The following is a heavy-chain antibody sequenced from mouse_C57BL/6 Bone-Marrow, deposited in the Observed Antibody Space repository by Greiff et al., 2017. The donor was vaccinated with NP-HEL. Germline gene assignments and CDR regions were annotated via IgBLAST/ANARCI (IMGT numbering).Heavy chain of an antibody. D-gene: IGHD3-2*02. J-gene: IGHJ3*01. Sequence: EVQRVESGGELVKPGGSLKLSCAASGFTFSSYGMSWVRQTPDKRLEWVANISSGGSYTYYPDSVKGRVTISRDNAKNTLYLQMSSLKSEDTAMYYCGRTQLRTLAWVSCWGQGTMVTVSA. V-gene: IGHV5-6*01. CDR3: GRTQLRTLAWVSC. CDR2: ISSGGSYT. CDR1: GFTFSSYG.